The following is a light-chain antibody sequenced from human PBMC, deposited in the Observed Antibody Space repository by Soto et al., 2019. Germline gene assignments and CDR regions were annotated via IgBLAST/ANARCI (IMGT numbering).Light chain of an antibody. CDR3: QQRYNWPQWT. CDR1: QSISDT. J-gene: IGKJ1*01. Sequence: EIVMTQSPATLSVSPGGRATLSCRASQSISDTLAWYQQKPGQAPRLLIYDASNRATGIPARFSGSGSGTDFTLTISSLEPEDFALYYCQQRYNWPQWTFGQGTKVDIK. CDR2: DAS. V-gene: IGKV3-11*01.